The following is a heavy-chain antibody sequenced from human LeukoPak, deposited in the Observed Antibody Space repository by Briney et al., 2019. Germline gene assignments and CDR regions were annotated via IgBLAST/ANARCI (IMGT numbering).Heavy chain of an antibody. Sequence: ASVTDSFKASGYTFTNYGISWVRQAPGQGLEWMGCISAYNGNTNYSQKLQGRVTITTDTSTSTAYMELRSLRSDDTTVYYCAREVKYGDYLDYWGQGALVTVSS. CDR3: AREVKYGDYLDY. J-gene: IGHJ4*02. V-gene: IGHV1-18*01. CDR2: ISAYNGNT. CDR1: GYTFTNYG. D-gene: IGHD3-10*01.